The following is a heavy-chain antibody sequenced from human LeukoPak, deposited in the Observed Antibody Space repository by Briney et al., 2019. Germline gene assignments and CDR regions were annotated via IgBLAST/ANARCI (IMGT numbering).Heavy chain of an antibody. J-gene: IGHJ4*02. Sequence: PGGSLRLSCAASGFTFSNYGMSWVRQAPGKGLEWVSTISGSGGNTYYADSVKGRFTISRDTSKNTLYLQMNSPRAEDTAVYYCARDRYAIGDWGQGTLVTVSS. CDR1: GFTFSNYG. D-gene: IGHD2-2*01. CDR3: ARDRYAIGD. V-gene: IGHV3-23*01. CDR2: ISGSGGNT.